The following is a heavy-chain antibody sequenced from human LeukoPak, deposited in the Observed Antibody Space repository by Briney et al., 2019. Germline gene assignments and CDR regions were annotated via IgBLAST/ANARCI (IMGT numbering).Heavy chain of an antibody. CDR3: ARDRLGRSWPDHDAFDI. J-gene: IGHJ3*02. Sequence: PGGSLRLSCAASGFTFSSYSMNWVRQAPGKGLEWVPSISSSSNYIYYADSVKGRFTISRDNAKNSLYLQMNSLRAEDTAVYYCARDRLGRSWPDHDAFDIWGQGTMVTVSS. V-gene: IGHV3-21*01. CDR2: ISSSSNYI. D-gene: IGHD6-13*01. CDR1: GFTFSSYS.